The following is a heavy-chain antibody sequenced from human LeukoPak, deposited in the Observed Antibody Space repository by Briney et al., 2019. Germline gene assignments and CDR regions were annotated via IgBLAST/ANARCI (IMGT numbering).Heavy chain of an antibody. V-gene: IGHV1-46*01. CDR1: GYTFTIYY. CDR3: ARDHNRYCSSTSCSSPRGWFDP. Sequence: ASVKVSCKASGYTFTIYYMHWVRQAPGQGLEWMGIINPSGGSTSYAQKFQGRVTMTRDTSTSTVYMELSSLRSEDTAVYYCARDHNRYCSSTSCSSPRGWFDPWGQGTLVTVSS. CDR2: INPSGGST. D-gene: IGHD2-2*01. J-gene: IGHJ5*02.